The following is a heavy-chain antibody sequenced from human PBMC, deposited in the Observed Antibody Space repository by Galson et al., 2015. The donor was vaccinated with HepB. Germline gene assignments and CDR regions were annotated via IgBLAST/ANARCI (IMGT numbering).Heavy chain of an antibody. CDR1: GFIFGNYE. CDR3: AKAGSPYDYSYGMDV. J-gene: IGHJ6*02. Sequence: SLRLSCAASGFIFGNYEIHWVRQAPGKGLEWVAVTSNDGSKKFYADSVKGRFTISRDSPRNTLFLQMNNLRAEDAVVYYCAKAGSPYDYSYGMDVWGQGTTVTVSS. D-gene: IGHD3-16*01. V-gene: IGHV3-30*18. CDR2: TSNDGSKK.